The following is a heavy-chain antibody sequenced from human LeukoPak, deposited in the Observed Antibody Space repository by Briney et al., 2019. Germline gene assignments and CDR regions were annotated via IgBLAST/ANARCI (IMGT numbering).Heavy chain of an antibody. J-gene: IGHJ4*02. CDR2: IRSKAYGGTT. CDR1: GFTFGDYA. D-gene: IGHD3-16*01. V-gene: IGHV3-49*03. CDR3: TRDPTYYDYVWGVIFDY. Sequence: PGGSLRLSCTASGFTFGDYAMSWFRQAPGKGLEWVGFIRSKAYGGTTEYAASVKGRFTISRDDSKSIAYLQMNSLKTEDTAVYYCTRDPTYYDYVWGVIFDYWGQGTLVTASS.